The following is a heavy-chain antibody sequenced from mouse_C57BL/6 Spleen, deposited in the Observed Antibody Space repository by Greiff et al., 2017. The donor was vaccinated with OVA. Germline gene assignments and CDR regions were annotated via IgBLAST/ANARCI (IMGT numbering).Heavy chain of an antibody. D-gene: IGHD4-1*01. J-gene: IGHJ1*03. CDR1: GYSFTSYY. CDR3: ARETGTLYFDV. Sequence: VKLMESGPELVKPGASVKISCKASGYSFTSYYIHWVKQRPGQGLEWIGWIYPGSGNTKYNEKFKGKATLTADTSSSTAYMQLSSLTSEDSAVYYCARETGTLYFDVWGTGTTVTVSS. V-gene: IGHV1-66*01. CDR2: IYPGSGNT.